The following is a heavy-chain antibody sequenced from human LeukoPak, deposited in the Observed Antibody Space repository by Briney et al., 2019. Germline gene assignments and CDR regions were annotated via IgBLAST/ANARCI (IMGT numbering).Heavy chain of an antibody. CDR2: IKQDGSEK. CDR1: GFTSGTYW. Sequence: GGSLRLSCAASGFTSGTYWMSWVRQAPGKGLEWVANIKQDGSEKYYVDSVRGRFTISRDNAKNSPYLQMNSLRAEDTAVYYCARDRGSSGWYEFDYWGQGTLVTVSS. CDR3: ARDRGSSGWYEFDY. V-gene: IGHV3-7*01. D-gene: IGHD6-19*01. J-gene: IGHJ4*02.